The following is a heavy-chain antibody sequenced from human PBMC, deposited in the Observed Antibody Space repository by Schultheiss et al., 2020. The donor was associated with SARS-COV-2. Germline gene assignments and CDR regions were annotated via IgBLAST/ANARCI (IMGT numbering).Heavy chain of an antibody. D-gene: IGHD3-22*01. Sequence: GESLKISCAASGFTVSSNYMSWVRQAPGKGLEWVSVIYSGGSTYYADSVKGRFTISRDNSKNTLYLQMNSLRAEDTAVYYCARPRYYYDSSKGNAFDIWGQGTMVTVSS. CDR2: IYSGGST. CDR3: ARPRYYYDSSKGNAFDI. J-gene: IGHJ3*02. V-gene: IGHV3-66*01. CDR1: GFTVSSNY.